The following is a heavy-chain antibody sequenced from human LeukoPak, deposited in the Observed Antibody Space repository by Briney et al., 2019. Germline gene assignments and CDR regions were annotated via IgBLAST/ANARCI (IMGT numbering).Heavy chain of an antibody. D-gene: IGHD6-6*01. J-gene: IGHJ6*02. Sequence: GGSLRLSCAASGFTFSSYAMNWVRQAPGKGLEWVSTIGGSAGNTYYGDSVKGRFTISRDNSKNMLFLQMNSLRAADTAVYYCAKDSSSSNYYYGMDVWGQGTTVTVSS. CDR2: IGGSAGNT. CDR3: AKDSSSSNYYYGMDV. V-gene: IGHV3-23*01. CDR1: GFTFSSYA.